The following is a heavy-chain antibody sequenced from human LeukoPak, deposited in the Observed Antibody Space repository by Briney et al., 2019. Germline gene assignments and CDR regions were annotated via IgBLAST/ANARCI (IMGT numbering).Heavy chain of an antibody. CDR2: ISSSSSYI. Sequence: PGGSLRLSCAASGSTFSSYSMNWVRQAPGKGLEWVSSISSSSSYIYYADSVKGRFTISRDNAKNSLYLQMNSLRAEDTAVYYCARDQRWRFYYYYGMDVWGQGTTVTVSS. J-gene: IGHJ6*02. CDR3: ARDQRWRFYYYYGMDV. CDR1: GSTFSSYS. V-gene: IGHV3-21*01. D-gene: IGHD1-1*01.